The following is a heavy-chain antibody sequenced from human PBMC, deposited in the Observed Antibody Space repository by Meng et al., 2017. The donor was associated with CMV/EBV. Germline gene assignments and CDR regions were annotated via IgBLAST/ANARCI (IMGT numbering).Heavy chain of an antibody. CDR2: INHSGST. J-gene: IGHJ5*02. V-gene: IGHV4-34*01. CDR3: ARGRSGWFTRSPHRNWFDP. D-gene: IGHD6-19*01. CDR1: GGAISSYY. Sequence: SETLSLTCTVSGGAISSYYWNWIRQPPGKGLEWIGEINHSGSTNYNPSLKSRVTISVDTSKNQFSLKLSSVTAADTAVYYCARGRSGWFTRSPHRNWFDPWGQGTLVTVSS.